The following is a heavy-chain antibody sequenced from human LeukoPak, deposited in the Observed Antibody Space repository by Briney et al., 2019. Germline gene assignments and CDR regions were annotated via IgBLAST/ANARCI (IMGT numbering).Heavy chain of an antibody. Sequence: GGSLRLSCAASGFTFSSYAMSWVRRAPGKGLEWISYISRGGNTIHYAESVKGRFTISRDNAKNSLYLQMNSLRAEDTAVYYCARIQVNYYYGMDVWGQGTTVTVS. V-gene: IGHV3-48*04. CDR3: ARIQVNYYYGMDV. D-gene: IGHD5-18*01. J-gene: IGHJ6*02. CDR1: GFTFSSYA. CDR2: ISRGGNTI.